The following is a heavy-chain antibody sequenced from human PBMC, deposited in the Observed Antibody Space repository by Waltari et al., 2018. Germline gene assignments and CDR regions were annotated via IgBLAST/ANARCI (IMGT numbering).Heavy chain of an antibody. V-gene: IGHV3-23*04. CDR3: AKVGERRGMTTVVPFYFDY. CDR2: ISGSGGST. Sequence: EVQLVESGGGLVQPGGSLRLSCAASGFTFSSYAMSWVRQAPGKGLEWVSAISGSGGSTYYADSVKGRFTISRDNSKNTLYLQMNSLRAEDTAVYYCAKVGERRGMTTVVPFYFDYWGQGTLVTVSS. CDR1: GFTFSSYA. D-gene: IGHD4-17*01. J-gene: IGHJ4*02.